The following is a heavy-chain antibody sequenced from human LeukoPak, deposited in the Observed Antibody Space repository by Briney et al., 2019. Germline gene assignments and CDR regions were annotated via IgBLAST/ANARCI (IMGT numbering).Heavy chain of an antibody. D-gene: IGHD3-10*01. V-gene: IGHV3-23*01. J-gene: IGHJ4*02. CDR2: ISGSGGST. CDR1: GFTFGSYA. Sequence: GGSLRLSCAASGFTFGSYAMSWVRQAPGKGLEWVSAISGSGGSTYYADSVKGRFTISRDNSKNTLYLQMNSLRAEDTAVYYCAKARLLWFGEPRNYFDYWGQGTLVTVSS. CDR3: AKARLLWFGEPRNYFDY.